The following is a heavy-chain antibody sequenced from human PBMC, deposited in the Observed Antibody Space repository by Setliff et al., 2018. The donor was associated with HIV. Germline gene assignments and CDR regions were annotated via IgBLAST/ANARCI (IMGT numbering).Heavy chain of an antibody. CDR2: IGTYNGNT. CDR1: GYTFTNFG. CDR3: ARDHIAARSVDY. Sequence: ASVKVSCKASGYTFTNFGITWVRQAPGQGLEWMGWIGTYNGNTNYARNFQGRVTMSRDTSTNTVYMELSSLRSEDTAVYYCARDHIAARSVDYWGLGTLVTVSS. J-gene: IGHJ4*02. V-gene: IGHV1-18*01. D-gene: IGHD6-6*01.